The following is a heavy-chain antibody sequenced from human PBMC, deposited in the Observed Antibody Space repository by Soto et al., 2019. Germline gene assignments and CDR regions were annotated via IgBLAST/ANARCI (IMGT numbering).Heavy chain of an antibody. CDR2: LKSKTDGATT. J-gene: IGHJ5*02. CDR3: AKDSAPRITIFGVVIKNWFDP. CDR1: GFTVSNAW. Sequence: GSLRLSCTASGFTVSNAWMNWVRQAPGKGLEWVGRLKSKTDGATTDYAAPVKGRFTISRDDSKNTLYLQMNSLKTEDTAVYYCAKDSAPRITIFGVVIKNWFDPWGQGTLVTVSS. D-gene: IGHD3-3*01. V-gene: IGHV3-15*07.